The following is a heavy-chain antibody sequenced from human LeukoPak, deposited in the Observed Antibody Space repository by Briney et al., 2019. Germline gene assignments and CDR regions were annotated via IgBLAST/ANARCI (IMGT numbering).Heavy chain of an antibody. CDR2: ISHGGST. J-gene: IGHJ5*02. CDR1: GDSISSSNW. D-gene: IGHD3-16*01. CDR3: ARHYGP. V-gene: IGHV4-4*02. Sequence: PSETLSLTCAVSGDSISSSNWWSWVRQPPGKGLDWIGEISHGGSTKYNPSLKSRVTISVDTSKNQFSLKLNSVTAADTAVYYCARHYGPWGQGTLVTVSS.